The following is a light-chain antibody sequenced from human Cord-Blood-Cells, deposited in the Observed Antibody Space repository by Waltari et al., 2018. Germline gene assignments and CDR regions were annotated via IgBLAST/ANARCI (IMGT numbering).Light chain of an antibody. J-gene: IGLJ3*02. CDR1: SSNIGSNY. CDR2: RNN. V-gene: IGLV1-47*01. CDR3: AAWDDSLSVWV. Sequence: QSVLTQPPSASGTPGQRVTISCSGSSSNIGSNYVSWYQQLTGTAPTLLIYRNNQRPSGVPDRFSGSKSGTSASLAISGLRSEDEADYYCAAWDDSLSVWVFGGGTKLTVL.